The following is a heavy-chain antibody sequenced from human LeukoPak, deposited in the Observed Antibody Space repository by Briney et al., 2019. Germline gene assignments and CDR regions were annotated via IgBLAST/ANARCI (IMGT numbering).Heavy chain of an antibody. J-gene: IGHJ4*02. CDR2: ISGSGGST. Sequence: GGSLRLSCAASGFTFSSYAMSWVRQAPGKGLEWVSAISGSGGSTYYADSVKGRFTISGDNSKNTLYLQMNSLRAEDTAVYYCAKGVAVAGTPPVFDYWGQGTLVTVSS. CDR1: GFTFSSYA. V-gene: IGHV3-23*01. CDR3: AKGVAVAGTPPVFDY. D-gene: IGHD6-19*01.